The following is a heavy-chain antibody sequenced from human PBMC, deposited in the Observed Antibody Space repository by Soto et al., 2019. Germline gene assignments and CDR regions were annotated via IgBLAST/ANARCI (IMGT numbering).Heavy chain of an antibody. D-gene: IGHD4-17*01. Sequence: QVQLLESGPGLVNPSQTLSLSCTVSGGSISPYYWSWLRQSPGKGLEWLGYIYYTGTADSNPSLENRVTLSADTSTNRFSLELTSVTAADTAVYYCARQPDDGDYGYYFEYWGPGILVTVSS. J-gene: IGHJ4*02. V-gene: IGHV4-59*01. CDR3: ARQPDDGDYGYYFEY. CDR1: GGSISPYY. CDR2: IYYTGTA.